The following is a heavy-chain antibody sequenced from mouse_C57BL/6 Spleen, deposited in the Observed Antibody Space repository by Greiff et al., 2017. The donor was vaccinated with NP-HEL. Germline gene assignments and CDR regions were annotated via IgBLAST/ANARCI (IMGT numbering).Heavy chain of an antibody. Sequence: QVQLQQSGAELVKPGASVKISCKASGYAFSSYWMNWVKQRPGKGLEWIGQIYPGDGDTNYNGKFKGKATLTADKSSSTAYMQLSSLTSEDSAVYFCARQFPTGYAMDYWGQGTSVTVSS. J-gene: IGHJ4*01. CDR2: IYPGDGDT. CDR1: GYAFSSYW. V-gene: IGHV1-80*01. D-gene: IGHD1-1*01. CDR3: ARQFPTGYAMDY.